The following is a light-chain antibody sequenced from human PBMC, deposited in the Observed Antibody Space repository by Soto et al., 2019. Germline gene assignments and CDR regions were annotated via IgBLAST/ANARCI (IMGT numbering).Light chain of an antibody. CDR2: AAS. CDR3: QQSYSTPPST. CDR1: QSISSY. V-gene: IGKV1-39*01. Sequence: DIQMTQSPSSLSASVGDRVTITCRASQSISSYLNWYQQKPGKAPKLLIYAASSLQSGVPSRFSGSGSGTDFTLTISSLQPEDFAPYYCQQSYSTPPSTFGQGTRLEIK. J-gene: IGKJ5*01.